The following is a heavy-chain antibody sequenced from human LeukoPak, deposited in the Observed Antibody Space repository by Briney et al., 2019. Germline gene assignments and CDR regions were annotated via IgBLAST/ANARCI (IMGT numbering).Heavy chain of an antibody. CDR2: IYSGGST. D-gene: IGHD2-15*01. J-gene: IGHJ4*02. Sequence: GGSLRLSCAGSGFTFSNYAMSWVRQAPGKGLEWVSVIYSGGSTYYADSVKGRFTISRDNSKNTLYLQMNSLRAEDTAVYYCAKDEVAAAFDYWGQGTLVTVSS. V-gene: IGHV3-23*03. CDR1: GFTFSNYA. CDR3: AKDEVAAAFDY.